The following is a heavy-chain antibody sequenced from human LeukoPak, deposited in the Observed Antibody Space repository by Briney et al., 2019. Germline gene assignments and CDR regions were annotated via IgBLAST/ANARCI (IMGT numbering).Heavy chain of an antibody. CDR3: ASLYGSGSYYKSGNSYFDY. CDR1: GGAFSSYA. CDR2: IIPIFGTA. D-gene: IGHD3-10*01. V-gene: IGHV1-69*05. J-gene: IGHJ4*02. Sequence: SVKVSCKASGGAFSSYAISWVRQAPGQGLEWMGGIIPIFGTANYAQKFQGRVTITTDESTSTAYMALSSLRSEDTAVYYCASLYGSGSYYKSGNSYFDYWGQGTLVTVSS.